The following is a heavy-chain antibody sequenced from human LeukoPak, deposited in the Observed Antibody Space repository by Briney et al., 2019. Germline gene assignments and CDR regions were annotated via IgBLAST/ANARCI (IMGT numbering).Heavy chain of an antibody. CDR3: ARVDPDSKADYSYFMDV. Sequence: GGSLRLSCAASGFTFSSYSMNWVRQAPGKGLEWVSSISSSSSHIYYADSVKGRFTISRDNAKNSLYLHMNTLRAEDTALYYCARVDPDSKADYSYFMDVWGKGTTVTVSS. CDR1: GFTFSSYS. V-gene: IGHV3-21*01. J-gene: IGHJ6*03. CDR2: ISSSSSHI. D-gene: IGHD1-14*01.